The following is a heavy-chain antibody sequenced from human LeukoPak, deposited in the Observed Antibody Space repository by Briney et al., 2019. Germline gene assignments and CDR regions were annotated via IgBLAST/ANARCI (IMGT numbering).Heavy chain of an antibody. CDR3: ARGPNYGGRVDFLDC. V-gene: IGHV3-7*01. CDR2: IKQGGTEK. D-gene: IGHD4-23*01. J-gene: IGHJ4*02. Sequence: GGSLRPSCAASGFTFSSHWMTWVRRAPGKGLEWVAGIKQGGTEKYYADSVKGRFPVSRDNGKNSLYLQMNSLSADDTAVYFCARGPNYGGRVDFLDCWGRGTKVTVSS. CDR1: GFTFSSHW.